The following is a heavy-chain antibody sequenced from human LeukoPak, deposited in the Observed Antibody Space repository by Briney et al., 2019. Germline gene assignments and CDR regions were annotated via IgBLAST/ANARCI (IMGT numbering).Heavy chain of an antibody. V-gene: IGHV4-38-2*02. CDR1: GYSISSGYY. J-gene: IGHJ4*02. Sequence: SETLSLTCTVSGYSISSGYYWGWIRQPPGKGLEWIGSIYHSGSTYYNPSLKSRVTISVDTSKNQFSLKLSSVTAADTAVYYCARIAVSGTWGDYWGQGTLVTVSS. CDR2: IYHSGST. CDR3: ARIAVSGTWGDY. D-gene: IGHD6-19*01.